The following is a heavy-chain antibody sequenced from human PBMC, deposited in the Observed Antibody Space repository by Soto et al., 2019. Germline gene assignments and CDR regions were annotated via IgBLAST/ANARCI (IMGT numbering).Heavy chain of an antibody. J-gene: IGHJ4*02. D-gene: IGHD3-22*01. CDR1: GFTFSSYS. Sequence: EVQLVESGGGLVKPGGSLRLSCAASGFTFSSYSMNWVRQAPGKGLEWVSSISSSSSYIYYADSVKGRFTISRDNAKNSLYPQMNSLRAEDTAVYYCARLTSYDSSGYYSYWGQGTLVTVSS. CDR2: ISSSSSYI. CDR3: ARLTSYDSSGYYSY. V-gene: IGHV3-21*01.